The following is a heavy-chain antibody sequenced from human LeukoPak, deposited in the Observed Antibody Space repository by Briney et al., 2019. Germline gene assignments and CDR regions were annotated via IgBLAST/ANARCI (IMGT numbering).Heavy chain of an antibody. Sequence: SETLSLTCTVSGGSISSYYWSWIRQPPGRGLEWIGYIYYSGSTNYNPSLKSRVTISVDTSKNQFSLKLSSVTAADTAVYYCARGLGGGSGDFDYWGQGTLVTVSS. CDR1: GGSISSYY. D-gene: IGHD2-15*01. V-gene: IGHV4-59*01. CDR3: ARGLGGGSGDFDY. J-gene: IGHJ4*02. CDR2: IYYSGST.